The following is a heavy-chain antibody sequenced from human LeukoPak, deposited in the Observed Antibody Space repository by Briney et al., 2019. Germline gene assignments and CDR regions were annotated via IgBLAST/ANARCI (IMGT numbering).Heavy chain of an antibody. J-gene: IGHJ2*01. CDR1: GFTFSSYT. D-gene: IGHD6-19*01. CDR2: IDLSGSTL. CDR3: AKDIAVAGMTFWYFDL. Sequence: GGSLRLSCAASGFTFSSYTMNWVRQAPGKGLEWVSYIDLSGSTLYYVDSVKGRFTISRDNAKNSLYLQMNSLRAEDTALYYCAKDIAVAGMTFWYFDLWGRGTLVTVSS. V-gene: IGHV3-48*04.